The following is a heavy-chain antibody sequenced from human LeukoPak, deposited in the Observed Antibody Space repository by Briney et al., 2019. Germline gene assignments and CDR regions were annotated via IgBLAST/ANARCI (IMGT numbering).Heavy chain of an antibody. V-gene: IGHV3-15*01. Sequence: GGSLRLSCAASGFTFSNAWMSWVRQAPGKRLEWVGRIKSKTDGGTTDYAAPVKGRFTISRDDSKNTLYLQMNSLKTEDTAVYYCTTRIVVVVAATRVDAFDIWGQGTMVTVSS. CDR3: TTRIVVVVAATRVDAFDI. CDR2: IKSKTDGGTT. J-gene: IGHJ3*02. D-gene: IGHD2-15*01. CDR1: GFTFSNAW.